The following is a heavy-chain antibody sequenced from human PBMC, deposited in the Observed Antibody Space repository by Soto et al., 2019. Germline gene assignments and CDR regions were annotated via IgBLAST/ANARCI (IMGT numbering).Heavy chain of an antibody. J-gene: IGHJ4*02. D-gene: IGHD3-16*01. V-gene: IGHV4-31*03. CDR2: IYYTGTT. Sequence: QVQLQESGPGLVRPSETLSLMCSVSGVSISRGGHHWSWIRRHPDKGLEWIGNIYYTGTTSYNPSLKRRTNNSGGTSTAQCSLQMTSVTAADTPIYYCARQGCGNGCFGVYSLDNWGQRILGSVSP. CDR3: ARQGCGNGCFGVYSLDN. CDR1: GVSISRGGHH.